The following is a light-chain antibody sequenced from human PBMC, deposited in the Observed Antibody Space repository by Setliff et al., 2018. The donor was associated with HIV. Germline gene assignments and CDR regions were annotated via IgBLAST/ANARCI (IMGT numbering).Light chain of an antibody. Sequence: QSALPQPDSVSGSPGQSITISCTGTSNDIGYDYVSWYQQHPGKAPRLLIYDVHNRFSGVSDRFSGSRSGNMASLTISGLQDEDEADYYCSSYSDSSTLVFGGGTKVTVL. J-gene: IGLJ2*01. CDR2: DVH. CDR1: SNDIGYDY. CDR3: SSYSDSSTLV. V-gene: IGLV2-14*03.